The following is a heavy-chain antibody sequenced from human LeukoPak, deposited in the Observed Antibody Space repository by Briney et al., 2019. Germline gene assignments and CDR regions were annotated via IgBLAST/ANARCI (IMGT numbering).Heavy chain of an antibody. Sequence: PGGSLRLSCAASGFTFGSSWMTWVRQAPGKGLEWVANIKEDGSQKNYVDSVKGRFTISRDNAKNSLYLQMNSLRVEDTAVYYCARDRAYNTFDYWGQGTLVTVSS. CDR2: IKEDGSQK. CDR1: GFTFGSSW. CDR3: ARDRAYNTFDY. D-gene: IGHD2-21*01. J-gene: IGHJ4*02. V-gene: IGHV3-7*01.